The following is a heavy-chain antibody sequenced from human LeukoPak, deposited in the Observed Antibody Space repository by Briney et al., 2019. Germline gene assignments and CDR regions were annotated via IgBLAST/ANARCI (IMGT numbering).Heavy chain of an antibody. CDR1: GYTFTSYG. CDR3: ARVITMVRARNWFDP. V-gene: IGHV1-18*01. CDR2: ISAYNGNT. J-gene: IGHJ5*02. Sequence: ASVKVSCKASGYTFTSYGITWVRQAPGQGLEWMGWISAYNGNTNYAQKFQGRVTMTTDTSTSTAYMELRSLRSDDTAVYYCARVITMVRARNWFDPWGQGTLVTVSS. D-gene: IGHD3-10*01.